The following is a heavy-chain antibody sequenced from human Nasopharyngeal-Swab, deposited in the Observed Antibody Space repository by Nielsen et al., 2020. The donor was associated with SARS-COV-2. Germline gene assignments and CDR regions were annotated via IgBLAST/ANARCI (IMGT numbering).Heavy chain of an antibody. Sequence: VRQAPGKGLEWVSSISSSSSYIYYADSVKGRFTISRDNFKNTLYLQMNSLRAEDTAVYYCAKDPFYDFWSGYYFDYWGQGTLVTVSS. CDR2: ISSSSSYI. CDR3: AKDPFYDFWSGYYFDY. V-gene: IGHV3-21*04. D-gene: IGHD3-3*01. J-gene: IGHJ4*02.